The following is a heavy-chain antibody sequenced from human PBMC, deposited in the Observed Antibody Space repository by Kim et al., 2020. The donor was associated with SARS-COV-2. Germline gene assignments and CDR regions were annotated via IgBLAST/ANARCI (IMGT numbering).Heavy chain of an antibody. CDR3: ARAELRERYCTGGVCGVAIRSAKHYYYYGMDV. V-gene: IGHV4-4*02. CDR2: IYHSGST. J-gene: IGHJ6*02. Sequence: SETLSLTCAVSGGSISSSNWWSWVRQPPGKGLEWIGEIYHSGSTNYNPSLKSRVTISVDKSKNQFSLKLSSVTAADTAVYYCARAELRERYCTGGVCGVAIRSAKHYYYYGMDVWGQGTTVTVSS. CDR1: GGSISSSNW. D-gene: IGHD2-8*02.